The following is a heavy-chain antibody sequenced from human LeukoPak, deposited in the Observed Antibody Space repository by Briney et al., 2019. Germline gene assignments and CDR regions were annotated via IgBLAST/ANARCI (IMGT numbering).Heavy chain of an antibody. V-gene: IGHV3-23*01. CDR2: ISGSGGST. D-gene: IGHD3/OR15-3a*01. J-gene: IGHJ4*02. Sequence: GGSLRLSCAASGFAFSSYGMSWVRQAPGKGLECVSSISGSGGSTNHADSVKGRFTISRDNSKNTLYLQKNSLRAEDTAVYYCAKVWTAYSDDYFDYWGQGTLVTVSS. CDR3: AKVWTAYSDDYFDY. CDR1: GFAFSSYG.